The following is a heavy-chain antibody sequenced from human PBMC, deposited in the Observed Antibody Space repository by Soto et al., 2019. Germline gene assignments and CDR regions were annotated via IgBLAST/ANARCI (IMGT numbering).Heavy chain of an antibody. CDR1: GFTFAAYT. Sequence: EVQLLESGGGLVQPGGSLRLSCAASGFTFAAYTMSWVRLTPGKGLDWVSAITGSDCRTYYADSVKGRFTISRDNSKNTLYLQMNSLGAEDTAVYYCAKNSAATIRVGFDYWGQGTLVTVSS. V-gene: IGHV3-23*01. J-gene: IGHJ4*02. CDR2: ITGSDCRT. D-gene: IGHD6-25*01. CDR3: AKNSAATIRVGFDY.